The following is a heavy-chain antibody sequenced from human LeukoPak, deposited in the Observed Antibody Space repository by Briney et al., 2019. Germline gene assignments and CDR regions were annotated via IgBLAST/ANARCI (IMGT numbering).Heavy chain of an antibody. J-gene: IGHJ4*02. V-gene: IGHV3-30-3*01. CDR3: ARRKEELRDGGYVGGALGY. D-gene: IGHD5-12*01. CDR1: GFTFGTYA. CDR2: ISYDGSNK. Sequence: GRSLRLSCAASGFTFGTYAMHWVRQAPGKGLEWVAVISYDGSNKYYADSVKGRFTISRDNSKNTLYLQMNSLRAEDTAVYYCARRKEELRDGGYVGGALGYWGQGTLVTVSS.